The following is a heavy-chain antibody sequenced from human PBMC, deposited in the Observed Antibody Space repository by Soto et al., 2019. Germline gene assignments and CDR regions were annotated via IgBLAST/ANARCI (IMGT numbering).Heavy chain of an antibody. CDR2: IYYSGST. D-gene: IGHD2-15*01. CDR3: ARLRGSGGSREPNYFDY. V-gene: IGHV4-59*08. J-gene: IGHJ4*02. CDR1: DGTIGSYD. Sequence: SETLCLTCSVADGTIGSYDGSWIRQPPGKGLEWIGYIYYSGSTNYNPSLKSRVTISVDTSKNQFSLKLSSVTAADTAVYYCARLRGSGGSREPNYFDYWGQGTLVTVSS.